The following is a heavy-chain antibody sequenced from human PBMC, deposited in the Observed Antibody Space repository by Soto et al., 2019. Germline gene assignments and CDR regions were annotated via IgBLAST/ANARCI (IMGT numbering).Heavy chain of an antibody. D-gene: IGHD5-18*01. Sequence: SETLCLTCAVSGGSISSGGYSWSWIRQPPGKGLEWIGYIYHSGSTYYNPSLKSRVTISVDTSKNQFSLKLSSVTAADTAVYYCARAPPGYSYGPGGVDYWGQGTLVTVSS. CDR1: GGSISSGGYS. CDR3: ARAPPGYSYGPGGVDY. V-gene: IGHV4-30-2*05. CDR2: IYHSGST. J-gene: IGHJ4*02.